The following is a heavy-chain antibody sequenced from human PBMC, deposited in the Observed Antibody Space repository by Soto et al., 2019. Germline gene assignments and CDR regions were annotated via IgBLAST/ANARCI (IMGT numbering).Heavy chain of an antibody. V-gene: IGHV3-9*01. D-gene: IGHD3-22*01. J-gene: IGHJ3*02. CDR3: AKGRGTIVVTDAYDI. CDR1: GFSFDDYT. CDR2: LSWNSGFS. Sequence: LRLSCGGSGFSFDDYTMHWVRQAPGKGPEWVASLSWNSGFSGYADSVKGRFTISRDNAQSSVHLQMNNLRTEDTALYYCAKGRGTIVVTDAYDIWGQGTMVTVSS.